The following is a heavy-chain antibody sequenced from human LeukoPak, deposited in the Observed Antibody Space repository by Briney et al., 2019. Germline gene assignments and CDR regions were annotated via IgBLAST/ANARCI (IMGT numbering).Heavy chain of an antibody. CDR2: IYHSGST. J-gene: IGHJ2*01. D-gene: IGHD3-10*01. CDR3: ARDETMVRGVIGSRYSDL. CDR1: SYSISSGYY. V-gene: IGHV4-38-2*02. Sequence: SEALSLTCTVSSYSISSGYYWGWIRQPPGKGLEWIGSIYHSGSTYYNPSLKSRVTISVDTSKNQFSLKLSSVTAADTAVYYCARDETMVRGVIGSRYSDLWGRGTLLTVSS.